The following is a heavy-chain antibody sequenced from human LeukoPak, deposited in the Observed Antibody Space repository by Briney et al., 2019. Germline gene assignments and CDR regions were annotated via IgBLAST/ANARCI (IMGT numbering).Heavy chain of an antibody. J-gene: IGHJ6*02. CDR2: IWYDGSNK. V-gene: IGHV3-33*01. CDR1: GFTFSRYG. CDR3: ARAEGHSHYGMDV. Sequence: GGSLRLSCAASGFTFSRYGKHGVRRARGRGLEGVAVIWYDGSNKYYADSVKGRFTIHRDNSKNTLYVQMNSLRAEDTAVYYCARAEGHSHYGMDVWGQGTTVTVSS.